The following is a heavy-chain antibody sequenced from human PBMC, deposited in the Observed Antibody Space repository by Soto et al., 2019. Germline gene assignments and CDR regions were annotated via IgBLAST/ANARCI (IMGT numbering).Heavy chain of an antibody. J-gene: IGHJ6*02. Sequence: VQLVESGGGLVKPGGSLRLSCAASGFTFSSYSMNWVRQAPGKGLEWVAVIWYDGSNKYYADSVKGRFTISRDNSKNTLYLQMNSLRAEDTAVYYCARDGTGYGPGNYYYGMDVWGQGTTVTVSS. D-gene: IGHD3-9*01. CDR2: IWYDGSNK. CDR3: ARDGTGYGPGNYYYGMDV. V-gene: IGHV3-33*08. CDR1: GFTFSSYS.